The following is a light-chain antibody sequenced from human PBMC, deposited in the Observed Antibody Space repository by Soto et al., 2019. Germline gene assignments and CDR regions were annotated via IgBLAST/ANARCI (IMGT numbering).Light chain of an antibody. CDR3: QQYGSSPSWT. Sequence: EIVLTQSPGTLSLSPGERATLSCRASQSVSSSYLAWYQQKPGQAPRLLIYGASSRATGIPDRFSGSGSGTDFTLTISRLEPEDCAVYCCQQYGSSPSWTFGQGTKGEIK. J-gene: IGKJ1*01. CDR1: QSVSSSY. CDR2: GAS. V-gene: IGKV3-20*01.